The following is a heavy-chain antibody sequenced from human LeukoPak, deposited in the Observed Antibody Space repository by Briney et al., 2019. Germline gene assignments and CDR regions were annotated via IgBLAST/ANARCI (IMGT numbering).Heavy chain of an antibody. CDR3: ASDSSGWFEGNQSDAFDI. CDR2: INSDGSST. J-gene: IGHJ3*02. CDR1: GFTFSSYW. Sequence: QPGGSLRLSCAASGFTFSSYWMHWVRQAPGKGLVWVSRINSDGSSTSYADSVKGRFTISRDNAKNTLYLQMNSLRAEDTAVYYCASDSSGWFEGNQSDAFDIWGQGTMVTVSS. D-gene: IGHD6-19*01. V-gene: IGHV3-74*01.